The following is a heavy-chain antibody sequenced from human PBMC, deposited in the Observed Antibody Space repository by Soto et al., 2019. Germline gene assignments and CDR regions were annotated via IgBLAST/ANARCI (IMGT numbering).Heavy chain of an antibody. J-gene: IGHJ6*02. Sequence: QVRLEESGPGLVKPSETLSLICSVSGGSVNNANYFWNWIRHHPENGLEWIGYIYYSGSTRYNPSFKSRVTPSIDTSKNQFSLSLNSVPVADTAVYFCARDADYGGSRGGMDVWGRGTTVTVSS. CDR3: ARDADYGGSRGGMDV. D-gene: IGHD4-17*01. CDR1: GGSVNNANYF. CDR2: IYYSGST. V-gene: IGHV4-31*03.